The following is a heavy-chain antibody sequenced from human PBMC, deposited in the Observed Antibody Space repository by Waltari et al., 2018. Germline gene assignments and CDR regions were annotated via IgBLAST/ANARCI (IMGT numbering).Heavy chain of an antibody. J-gene: IGHJ4*02. CDR3: ATDQEVEYDFWRGYMY. V-gene: IGHV1-58*01. CDR2: IVVDSGNT. CDR1: AFAFKTSS. Sequence: QLVQSGPEVKKTGASVKVSCKASAFAFKTSSVQWLRQARGQRPEWIGWIVVDSGNTNYARKFQDRVTFTRDMSTSTAYMELTSLRSEDTAVYYCATDQEVEYDFWRGYMYWGQGTLVSVSS. D-gene: IGHD3-3*01.